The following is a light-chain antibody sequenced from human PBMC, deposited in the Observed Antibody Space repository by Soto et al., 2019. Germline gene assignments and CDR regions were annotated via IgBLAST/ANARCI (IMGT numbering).Light chain of an antibody. Sequence: QSVLTQPPSVSAAPGQKVTISCSGSSSNIGNNYVSWYQQLPGTAPKLLIYGNNQRPSGVPDRFSGSKSGTSASLAISGLQSEDEADYYCTAWDDSLNGRVFGGGTKVTVL. V-gene: IGLV1-44*01. CDR1: SSNIGNNY. CDR2: GNN. CDR3: TAWDDSLNGRV. J-gene: IGLJ3*02.